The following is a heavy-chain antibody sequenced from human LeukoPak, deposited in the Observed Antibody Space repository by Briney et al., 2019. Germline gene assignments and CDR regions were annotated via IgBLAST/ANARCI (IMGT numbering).Heavy chain of an antibody. V-gene: IGHV4-4*07. J-gene: IGHJ3*01. Sequence: SETLSLTCTVSGGSISGYYWSWIRQTAGKGLEWIGQIYSGGTTNYNPSLKSRVTLSVDTSKNQFSLKLTSVTAADTALYCCAKDRGVQDWGQGTMVTVSS. CDR1: GGSISGYY. D-gene: IGHD3-10*01. CDR3: AKDRGVQD. CDR2: IYSGGTT.